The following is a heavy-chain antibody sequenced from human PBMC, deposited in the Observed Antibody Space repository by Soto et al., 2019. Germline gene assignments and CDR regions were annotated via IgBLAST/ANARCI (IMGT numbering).Heavy chain of an antibody. D-gene: IGHD6-19*01. CDR1: GFTFSSYA. CDR2: ISGSGGST. V-gene: IGHV3-23*01. CDR3: AKDHPQWPNYYYYYGMDV. Sequence: PGGSLRLSCAASGFTFSSYAMSWVRQAPGKGLEWVSAISGSGGSTYYADSVKGRFTISRDNSKNTLYLQMNSLRAEDTAVYYCAKDHPQWPNYYYYYGMDVWGQGTTVTVSS. J-gene: IGHJ6*02.